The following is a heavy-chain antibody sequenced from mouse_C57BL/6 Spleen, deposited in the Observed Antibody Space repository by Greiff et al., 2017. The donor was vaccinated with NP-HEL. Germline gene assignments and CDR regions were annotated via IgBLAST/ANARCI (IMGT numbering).Heavy chain of an antibody. D-gene: IGHD1-1*01. V-gene: IGHV5-17*01. J-gene: IGHJ4*01. CDR2: ISSGSSTI. Sequence: EVQVVESGGGLVKPGGSLKLSCAASGFTFSDYGMHWVRQAPEKGLEWVAYISSGSSTISYADTVKGRFTISRDNAKNTLFLQMTSLRSEDTAMYYCARTYGRHYYAMDYWGQGTSVTVSS. CDR1: GFTFSDYG. CDR3: ARTYGRHYYAMDY.